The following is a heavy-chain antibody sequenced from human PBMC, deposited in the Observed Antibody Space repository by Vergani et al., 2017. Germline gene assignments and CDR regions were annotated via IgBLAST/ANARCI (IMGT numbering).Heavy chain of an antibody. J-gene: IGHJ6*02. D-gene: IGHD5-12*01. CDR2: INSDGSST. V-gene: IGHV3-74*01. Sequence: EVQLVESGGGLVQPGRSLRLSCAASGFTFSSYWMHWVRQAPGKGLVWVLRINSDGSSTSYADSVKGRFTISRDNAKNTLYLQMNSLRAEDTAVYYCARERAIVATDGIDVWGQGTTVTVSS. CDR3: ARERAIVATDGIDV. CDR1: GFTFSSYW.